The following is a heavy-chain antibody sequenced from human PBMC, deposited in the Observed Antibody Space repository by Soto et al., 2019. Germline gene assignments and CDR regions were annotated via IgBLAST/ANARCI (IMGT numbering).Heavy chain of an antibody. CDR2: ISWYSGSI. CDR3: AKDAITMVRGVISYYGMDV. D-gene: IGHD3-10*01. CDR1: GFTFDDYA. Sequence: EVQLVESGGGLVQPGRSLRLSCAASGFTFDDYAMHWVRQAPGKGLEWVSGISWYSGSIGHADSVKGRFTISRDNAKNSLYLQMNSLRAEDTALYYCAKDAITMVRGVISYYGMDVWGQGTTVTVSS. V-gene: IGHV3-9*01. J-gene: IGHJ6*02.